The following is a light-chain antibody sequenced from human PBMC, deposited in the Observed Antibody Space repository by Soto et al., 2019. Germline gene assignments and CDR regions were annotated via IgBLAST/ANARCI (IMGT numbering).Light chain of an antibody. CDR3: QKSYNTPWT. CDR2: VAS. J-gene: IGKJ1*01. V-gene: IGKV1-39*01. Sequence: PYTCSLSESVGDRVTIACWRSQGISSYLGWYQQKPGKAPKLLIYVASTLQSGVPSRFSGSGSGTDFTLTISSLQPEDFATYFCQKSYNTPWTCGKGTKGDIK. CDR1: QGISSY.